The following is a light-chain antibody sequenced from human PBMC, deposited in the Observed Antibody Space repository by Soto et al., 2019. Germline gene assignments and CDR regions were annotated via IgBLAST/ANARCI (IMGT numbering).Light chain of an antibody. CDR3: CSYAGSSILDV. Sequence: QSALTQPASVSGSPGQSITISCTGTSSDVGSYNLVSWYQQHPGKAPKLMIYEVSKRPSGVSNRFSGSKSGNTASLTISGLQAEYEADYYCCSYAGSSILDVFGTGTKVTVL. CDR1: SSDVGSYNL. V-gene: IGLV2-23*02. J-gene: IGLJ1*01. CDR2: EVS.